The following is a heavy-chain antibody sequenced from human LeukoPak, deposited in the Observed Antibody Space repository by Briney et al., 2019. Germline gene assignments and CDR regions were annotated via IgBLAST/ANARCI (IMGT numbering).Heavy chain of an antibody. CDR2: ISAYNGNT. J-gene: IGHJ4*02. D-gene: IGHD6-19*01. Sequence: WASVKVSCKASGYTFISYGINWVRQAPGQGLEWMGWISAYNGNTNYAQKLQGRVTMTAGTSTSTAYMELRSLRSGDTGVYFCARESGSGQLDYWGQGTLVTVSS. CDR1: GYTFISYG. V-gene: IGHV1-18*01. CDR3: ARESGSGQLDY.